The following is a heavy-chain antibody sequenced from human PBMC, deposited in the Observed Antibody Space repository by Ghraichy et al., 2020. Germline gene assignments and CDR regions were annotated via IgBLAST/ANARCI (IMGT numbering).Heavy chain of an antibody. Sequence: GGSLRLSCAASGFTFSSYAMHWVRQAPGKGLEWVAVDGNNKYYADSVKGRFTVSRDNSKNTLYLQMNSLRAEDTALYYCARERREATIMLGDYWGRGTLVTVSS. CDR1: GFTFSSYA. J-gene: IGHJ4*02. V-gene: IGHV3-30-3*01. D-gene: IGHD1-26*01. CDR3: ARERREATIMLGDY. CDR2: DGNNK.